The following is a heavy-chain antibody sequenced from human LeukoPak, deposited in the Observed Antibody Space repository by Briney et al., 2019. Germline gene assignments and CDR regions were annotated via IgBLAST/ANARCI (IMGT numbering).Heavy chain of an antibody. J-gene: IGHJ5*02. CDR1: GGSVSDYY. D-gene: IGHD3-10*01. CDR2: IYYTGST. CDR3: ARDSGTTGEVKFDP. Sequence: SETLSLTCTISGGSVSDYYWSWIRQSPGKGLEWIGYIYYTGSTTYNPSLKSRVTISVDTSKNQFSLKLSSVTAADTAVYYCARDSGTTGEVKFDPWGQGTLVTVSS. V-gene: IGHV4-59*02.